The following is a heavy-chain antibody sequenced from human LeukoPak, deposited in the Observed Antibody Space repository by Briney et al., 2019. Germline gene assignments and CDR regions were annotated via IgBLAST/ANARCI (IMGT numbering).Heavy chain of an antibody. CDR3: ARESPWVLRYFDWLLHYYYYYYMDV. CDR1: GFTFSSYS. CDR2: ISSSSSYI. D-gene: IGHD3-9*01. V-gene: IGHV3-21*01. Sequence: KAGGSLRLSCAASGFTFSSYSMNWVRQAPGKGLEWVSSISSSSSYIYYADSVKGRFTISRDNAKNSLYLQMNSLRAEDTAVYHCARESPWVLRYFDWLLHYYYYYYMDVWGKGTTVTISS. J-gene: IGHJ6*03.